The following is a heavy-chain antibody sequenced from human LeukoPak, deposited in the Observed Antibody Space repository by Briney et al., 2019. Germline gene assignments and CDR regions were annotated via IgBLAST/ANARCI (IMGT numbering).Heavy chain of an antibody. CDR2: ISGSGVTK. V-gene: IGHV3-23*01. D-gene: IGHD7-27*01. CDR3: AKDFLGSIPDAFDI. Sequence: GGSLRLSCAASGFTFSTYAMSWVRQAPGKGLEWVSGISGSGVTKYYADSVKGRFTISRDNSKNTLYLQMNSLRADDTAVYYCAKDFLGSIPDAFDIWGQGTMVTVSS. CDR1: GFTFSTYA. J-gene: IGHJ3*02.